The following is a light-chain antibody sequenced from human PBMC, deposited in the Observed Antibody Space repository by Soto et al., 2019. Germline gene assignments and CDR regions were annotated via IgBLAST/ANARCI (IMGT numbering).Light chain of an antibody. CDR1: GGNNF. CDR2: DVH. V-gene: IGLV2-14*03. CDR3: NSYTDSGSV. J-gene: IGLJ2*01. Sequence: QSALTQPASVSGSPGQSITISCTGIGGNNFVSWYQHHPGKAPKLMIYDVHNRPSGVSNRFSGSKSGNTASLTISELRDEDEADYYCNSYTDSGSVFGGGTKVTVL.